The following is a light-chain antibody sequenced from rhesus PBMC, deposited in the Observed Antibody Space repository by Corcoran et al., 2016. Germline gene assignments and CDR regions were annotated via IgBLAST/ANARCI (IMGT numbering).Light chain of an antibody. Sequence: DIQMTQSPSSLSASVGDTVTITCRASQGISRSFNWFQQKPGKAPKLLIYAASSLESGVPSRFSGRGSGTEFTLTISSLQPEDFAAYYCLRHNSYPRTFGGGTKVEIK. CDR3: LRHNSYPRT. V-gene: IGKV1-28*01. CDR1: QGISRS. CDR2: AAS. J-gene: IGKJ4*01.